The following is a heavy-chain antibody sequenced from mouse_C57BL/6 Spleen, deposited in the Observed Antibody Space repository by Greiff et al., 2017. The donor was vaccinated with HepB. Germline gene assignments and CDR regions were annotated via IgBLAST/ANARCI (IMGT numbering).Heavy chain of an antibody. CDR2: FYPGSGSI. CDR3: ARHEGDYYGSSYWYFDV. Sequence: QVQLQHSGAELVKPGASVKLSCKASGYTFTEYTIHWVKQRSGQGLEWIGWFYPGSGSIKYNEKFKDKATLTADKSSSTVYMELSRLTSEDSAVYFCARHEGDYYGSSYWYFDVWGTGTTVTVSS. V-gene: IGHV1-62-2*01. D-gene: IGHD1-1*01. J-gene: IGHJ1*03. CDR1: GYTFTEYT.